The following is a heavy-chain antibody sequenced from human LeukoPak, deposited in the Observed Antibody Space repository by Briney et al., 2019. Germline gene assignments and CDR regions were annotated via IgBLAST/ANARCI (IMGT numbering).Heavy chain of an antibody. CDR2: INSDGSST. V-gene: IGHV3-74*01. D-gene: IGHD2-15*01. J-gene: IGHJ4*02. Sequence: PGGSLRLSCAASGFTFSTYWMHWVRQAPGKGPVWVSRINSDGSSTIYADSVKGRFTISRDNAKNSLYLQMNSLRAEDTAVYYCARALCSGGSCYDYWGQGTLVTVSS. CDR1: GFTFSTYW. CDR3: ARALCSGGSCYDY.